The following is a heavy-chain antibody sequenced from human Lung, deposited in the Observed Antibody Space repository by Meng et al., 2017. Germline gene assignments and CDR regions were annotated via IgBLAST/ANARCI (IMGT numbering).Heavy chain of an antibody. J-gene: IGHJ4*02. CDR2: INSGSNYI. D-gene: IGHD4-17*01. CDR3: ARGVDITVTKYHFDY. Sequence: VQLVESGGGLVKPGGSVRLSCTASGFTFSPCSMTWVRQAAGKGLEWVSSINSGSNYIYYAQSVKGRFTISRDSAKNSVYLQMNSLRAEDTAVYYCARGVDITVTKYHFDYWGQGILVTVSS. V-gene: IGHV3-21*01. CDR1: GFTFSPCS.